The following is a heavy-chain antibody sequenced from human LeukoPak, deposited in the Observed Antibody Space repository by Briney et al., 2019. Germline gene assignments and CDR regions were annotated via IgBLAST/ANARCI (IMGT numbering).Heavy chain of an antibody. CDR3: ARGAIAVAAFDY. D-gene: IGHD6-19*01. CDR2: IYHSGST. CDR1: GGSISNSNW. V-gene: IGHV4-4*02. Sequence: SETLCLTCAVSGGSISNSNWWRWVRQPPGKGLEWIGEIYHSGSTNYNPSLKSRVTISVDKSKNQFSLKLSSVTAADTAVYYCARGAIAVAAFDYWGQGTLVTVSS. J-gene: IGHJ4*02.